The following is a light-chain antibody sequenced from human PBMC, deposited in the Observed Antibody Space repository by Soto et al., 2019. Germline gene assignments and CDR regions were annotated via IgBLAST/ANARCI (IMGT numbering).Light chain of an antibody. CDR3: QQSYSIWWT. CDR2: AAS. V-gene: IGKV1-39*01. CDR1: QSISSF. Sequence: DIQMTQSPSSLSTSVGDRVTISCRASQSISSFLNWFQQKPGKAPKLLIYAASSLQSGVPSRFSGSGFGTNFTLTIDSLQPEDFATYYCQQSYSIWWTFGQGTKVEFK. J-gene: IGKJ1*01.